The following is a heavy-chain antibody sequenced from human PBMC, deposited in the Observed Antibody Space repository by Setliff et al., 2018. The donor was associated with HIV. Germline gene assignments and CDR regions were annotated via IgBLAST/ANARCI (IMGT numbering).Heavy chain of an antibody. V-gene: IGHV1-2*02. CDR1: GYTFTGYY. CDR2: INPNNGGT. D-gene: IGHD3-3*01. Sequence: ASVKVSCKASGYTFTGYYMHWVRQAPGQGLEWMGWINPNNGGTNYAQKFQGRVTMTRDTSISTAYMELSRLRSDDTAVYYCAREGRGFGVVGYYYYMDVWGKGTTVTVSS. CDR3: AREGRGFGVVGYYYYMDV. J-gene: IGHJ6*03.